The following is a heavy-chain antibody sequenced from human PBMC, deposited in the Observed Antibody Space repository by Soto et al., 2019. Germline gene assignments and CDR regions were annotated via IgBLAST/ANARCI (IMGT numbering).Heavy chain of an antibody. CDR2: INHSGST. CDR3: ARVGWSSGWYESLTYYYYYYMDV. CDR1: GGSFSGYY. J-gene: IGHJ6*03. V-gene: IGHV4-34*01. D-gene: IGHD6-19*01. Sequence: PSETLSLTCAVYGGSFSGYYWSWTRQPPGKGLEWIGEINHSGSTNYNPALKSRVNISVDTSKNQFSLKLSSVTAADTAVYYCARVGWSSGWYESLTYYYYYYMDVWGKGTPVTVSS.